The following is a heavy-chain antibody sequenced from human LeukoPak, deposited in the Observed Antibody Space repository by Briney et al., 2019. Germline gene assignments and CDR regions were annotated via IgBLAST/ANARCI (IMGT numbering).Heavy chain of an antibody. J-gene: IGHJ4*02. Sequence: PGGSLRLPCAASGFTFSDYSMNWVRQAPGKGLEWLSFIGGRGSTVYYADSVKGRFTISRDNAKRSLYLQMNSLRVEDTALYYCARDKTTGFKNDFDSWGQGTLATVSP. V-gene: IGHV3-48*04. CDR1: GFTFSDYS. CDR3: ARDKTTGFKNDFDS. D-gene: IGHD5-24*01. CDR2: IGGRGSTV.